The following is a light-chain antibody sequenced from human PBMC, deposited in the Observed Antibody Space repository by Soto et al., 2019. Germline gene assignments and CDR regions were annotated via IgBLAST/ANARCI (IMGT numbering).Light chain of an antibody. CDR3: QQYNNWPLT. Sequence: EIVMTQSPATLSVSPGERATLSCRASHRVSSYLAWYQQKPDQAPRLLIYEASTRATGIPARFSGSGSGTEFTLTISSLQSADFAVYYCQQYNNWPLTFGAGTKVDIK. CDR2: EAS. J-gene: IGKJ4*01. V-gene: IGKV3-15*01. CDR1: HRVSSY.